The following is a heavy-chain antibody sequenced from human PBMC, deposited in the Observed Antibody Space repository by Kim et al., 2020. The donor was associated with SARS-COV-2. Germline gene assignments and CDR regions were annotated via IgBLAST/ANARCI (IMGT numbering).Heavy chain of an antibody. CDR1: RFTFSSYA. D-gene: IGHD1-26*01. V-gene: IGHV3-23*01. CDR3: AKGSATGCYSGRGFDS. CDR2: ITANGNT. J-gene: IGHJ4*02. Sequence: GGSLRLSCAASRFTFSSYAMTWVRQAPGKGLEWVSHITANGNTYNADSVKGRFTISRDNSKNTLYLQMDSLRAEDTAVYYCAKGSATGCYSGRGFDSWGQGTLVTVSS.